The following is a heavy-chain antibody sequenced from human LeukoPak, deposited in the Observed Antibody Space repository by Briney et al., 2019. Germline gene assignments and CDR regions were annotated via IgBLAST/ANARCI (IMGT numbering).Heavy chain of an antibody. D-gene: IGHD6-13*01. J-gene: IGHJ2*01. CDR3: AKSAGYSSSPNNNWYFDL. CDR2: IWYGGSNK. CDR1: GFTFSSYG. Sequence: GGSLRLSCAASGFTFSSYGMHWVRQAPGKGLEWVAVIWYGGSNKYHADSVKGRFTISRDNSKNTLYLQMNSLRAEDTAVYYRAKSAGYSSSPNNNWYFDLWGRGTLVTVSS. V-gene: IGHV3-30*02.